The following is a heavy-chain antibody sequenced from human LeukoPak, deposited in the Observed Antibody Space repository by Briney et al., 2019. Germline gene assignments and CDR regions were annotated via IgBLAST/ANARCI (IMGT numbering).Heavy chain of an antibody. Sequence: SETLSLTCAVYGGSFSGYYWSWIRQPPGKGLEWFGEIHHSGSTNYNPSLKSRVTISVDTSKNQFSLKLSSVTAADTAVYYCASGGYCSSTSCYGGSNWFDPWGQGTLVTVSS. D-gene: IGHD2-2*01. V-gene: IGHV4-34*01. CDR1: GGSFSGYY. CDR2: IHHSGST. CDR3: ASGGYCSSTSCYGGSNWFDP. J-gene: IGHJ5*02.